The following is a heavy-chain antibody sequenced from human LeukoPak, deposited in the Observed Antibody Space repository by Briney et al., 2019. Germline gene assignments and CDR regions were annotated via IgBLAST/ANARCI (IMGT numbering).Heavy chain of an antibody. Sequence: SETLSLTCSVSSVSISSGSSYWNWIRQPAGKGLEWIGHIYTSGSTHYNPSLKSRATISADTSKNQFSLNLSSVTAADTAVYFCARGGDYDVLTGYHYYFDYWGQGTLVTVSS. CDR2: IYTSGST. D-gene: IGHD3-9*01. CDR3: ARGGDYDVLTGYHYYFDY. V-gene: IGHV4-61*09. J-gene: IGHJ4*02. CDR1: SVSISSGSSY.